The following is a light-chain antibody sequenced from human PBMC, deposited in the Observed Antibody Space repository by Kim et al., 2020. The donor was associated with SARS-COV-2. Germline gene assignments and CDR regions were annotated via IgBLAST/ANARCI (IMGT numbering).Light chain of an antibody. Sequence: DIQMTQSPSSLSASMGDRVTITCRASQAIRKYVAWYQQKPGKIPKLLIHAVSTLQSGVPSRFSGGGSGTDFTLTIRGLQPEDVATYYCQTYDTVPYNFGQGTKLEI. CDR2: AVS. CDR3: QTYDTVPYN. CDR1: QAIRKY. V-gene: IGKV1-27*01. J-gene: IGKJ2*01.